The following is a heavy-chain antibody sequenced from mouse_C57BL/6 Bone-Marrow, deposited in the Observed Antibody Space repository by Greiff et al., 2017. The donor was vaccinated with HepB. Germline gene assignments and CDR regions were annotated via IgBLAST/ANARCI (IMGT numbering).Heavy chain of an antibody. J-gene: IGHJ2*01. CDR2: IYPRSGNT. Sequence: VQLQQSGAELARPGASVKLSCKASGYTFTSYGISWVKQRTGQGLEWIGEIYPRSGNTYYNEKFKGKATLTADKSSSTAYMELRSLTSEDSAVYVCARRGELVATSYLDYWGQGTTLTVSS. CDR3: ARRGELVATSYLDY. CDR1: GYTFTSYG. V-gene: IGHV1-81*01. D-gene: IGHD1-1*01.